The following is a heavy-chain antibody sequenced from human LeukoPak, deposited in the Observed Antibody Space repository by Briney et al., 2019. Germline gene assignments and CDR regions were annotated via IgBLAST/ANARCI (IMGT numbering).Heavy chain of an antibody. J-gene: IGHJ6*03. CDR3: AGTLGYSSRWTYYYYYMDV. CDR1: GGSISSSSYY. D-gene: IGHD6-13*01. V-gene: IGHV4-39*01. CDR2: IYYSGGT. Sequence: PSETLSLTCTVSGGSISSSSYYWGWIRQPPGKGLEWIGSIYYSGGTYYNPSLKSRVTISVDTSKNQFSLKLSSVTAADTAVYYCAGTLGYSSRWTYYYYYMDVWGKGTTVTVSS.